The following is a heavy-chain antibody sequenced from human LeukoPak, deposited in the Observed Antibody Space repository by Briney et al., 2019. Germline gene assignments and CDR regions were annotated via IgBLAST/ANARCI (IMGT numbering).Heavy chain of an antibody. Sequence: SETLSLTCAVYGGSFSGYYWSWIRQPPGKGLEWIGEINHSGSTNYNPSLKSRVTISVDTSKNQFSLKLSYVTAADTAVYYCALASRSNYYYYGMDVWGQGTTVTVSS. J-gene: IGHJ6*02. V-gene: IGHV4-34*01. CDR1: GGSFSGYY. CDR3: ALASRSNYYYYGMDV. CDR2: INHSGST.